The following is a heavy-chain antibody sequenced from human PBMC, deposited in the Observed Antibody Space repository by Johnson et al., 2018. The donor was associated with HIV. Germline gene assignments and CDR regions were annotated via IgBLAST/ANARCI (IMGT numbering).Heavy chain of an antibody. CDR3: ARGKWLDAFDI. V-gene: IGHV3-30*02. D-gene: IGHD6-19*01. J-gene: IGHJ3*02. CDR1: RFTFNNYG. Sequence: QVQLVESGGGVVRPGGSLRLSCAASRFTFNNYGMHWVRQAPGKGLEWVAFIRYDGSSKYYADSVKGRFTVSRDNSKNTLYLQMYSLRAEDTAVYYCARGKWLDAFDIWGRGTMVTVSS. CDR2: IRYDGSSK.